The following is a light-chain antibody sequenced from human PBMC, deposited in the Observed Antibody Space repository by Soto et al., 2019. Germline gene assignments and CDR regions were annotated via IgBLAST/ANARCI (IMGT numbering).Light chain of an antibody. CDR2: WAS. CDR3: QQYYSYPQT. J-gene: IGKJ1*01. V-gene: IGKV4-1*01. CDR1: QNILYSTKNKNY. Sequence: DIVLTQSPDSLAVSLGERATINCKSSQNILYSTKNKNYLAWYQQRPGQPPKLLIYWASIRESGVPDRFSGSGSGTDFTLTISSLQAEDVAVYYCQQYYSYPQTFGQGNKVEIK.